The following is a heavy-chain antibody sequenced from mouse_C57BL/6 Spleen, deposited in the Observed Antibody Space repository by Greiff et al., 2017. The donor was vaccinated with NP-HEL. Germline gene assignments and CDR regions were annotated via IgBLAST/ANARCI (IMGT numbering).Heavy chain of an antibody. J-gene: IGHJ2*01. D-gene: IGHD1-1*01. CDR3: AIWRYYGSSLFDY. Sequence: QVQLKQPGAELVKPGASVKVSCKASGYTFTSYWMHWVKQRPGQGLEWIGRIHPSDSDTNYNQKFKGKATLTVDKSSSTAYMQLSSLTSEDSAVYYCAIWRYYGSSLFDYWGQGTTLTVSS. CDR1: GYTFTSYW. V-gene: IGHV1-74*01. CDR2: IHPSDSDT.